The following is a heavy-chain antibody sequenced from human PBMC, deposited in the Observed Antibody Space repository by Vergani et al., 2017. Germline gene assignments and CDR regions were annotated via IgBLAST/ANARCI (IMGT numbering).Heavy chain of an antibody. CDR3: ARETVIVRVVITRGGFDY. J-gene: IGHJ4*02. V-gene: IGHV4-59*08. Sequence: QVQLQESGPGLVKPSETLSLTCTVPGGSISSYYWSWIRQPPGKGLEWVGYIYYSGSTNYNPSLKSRVTISVNTSKNQFSLRLSSVTAADTAVYYCARETVIVRVVITRGGFDYWGQGTLVTVSS. CDR1: GGSISSYY. CDR2: IYYSGST. D-gene: IGHD3-3*01.